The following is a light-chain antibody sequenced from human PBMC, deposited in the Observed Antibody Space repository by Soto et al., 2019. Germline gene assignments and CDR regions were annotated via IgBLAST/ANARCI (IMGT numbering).Light chain of an antibody. CDR2: GAS. J-gene: IGKJ4*01. CDR3: QQYSYWPLT. Sequence: QAMSPGERATLSCRASQSVSSNLAWYQQKPGQAPRLLIYGASARATGIPARFSGSESGTEFTLTISSLQSEDFAVYYCQQYSYWPLTFGGGTKVDIK. V-gene: IGKV3-15*01. CDR1: QSVSSN.